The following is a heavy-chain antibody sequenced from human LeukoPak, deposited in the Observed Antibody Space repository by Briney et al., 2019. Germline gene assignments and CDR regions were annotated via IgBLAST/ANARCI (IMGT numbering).Heavy chain of an antibody. Sequence: GASLRLSCAASGFTFSNYAMSWVRQAPGKGLEWVSAITGGGSGIYYADSMKSRFTISRDNSKNTLYLQISSLNAEDPPVYYCAKWGDYDVLTGYYVSDYWGQGTLVTVSS. V-gene: IGHV3-23*01. J-gene: IGHJ4*02. CDR2: ITGGGSGI. D-gene: IGHD3-9*01. CDR1: GFTFSNYA. CDR3: AKWGDYDVLTGYYVSDY.